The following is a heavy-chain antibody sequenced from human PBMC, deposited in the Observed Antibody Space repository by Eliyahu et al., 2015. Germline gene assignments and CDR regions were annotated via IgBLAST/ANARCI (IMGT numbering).Heavy chain of an antibody. Sequence: QITLKESGPTLVKPTQTLTLTCTFSGFSLSTSGVGVGWIRQPPGKALEWLALIYWNDDKRYSPSLKSRLTITKDTSKNQVVLTMTNMDPVDTATYYCAQELETRDAFDIWGQGTMVTVSS. CDR1: GFSLSTSGVG. CDR3: AQELETRDAFDI. D-gene: IGHD1-7*01. J-gene: IGHJ3*02. V-gene: IGHV2-5*01. CDR2: IYWNDDK.